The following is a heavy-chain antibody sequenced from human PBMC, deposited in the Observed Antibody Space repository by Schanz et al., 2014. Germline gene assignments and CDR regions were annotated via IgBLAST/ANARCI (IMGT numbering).Heavy chain of an antibody. D-gene: IGHD4-17*01. CDR3: ARPRVDYGKVDY. CDR2: IWNNGVTK. CDR1: GFSLNTYG. J-gene: IGHJ4*02. V-gene: IGHV3-33*01. Sequence: QAQLMESGGGVVQPGTSLILSCSVSGFSLNTYGIHWFRQPAGKGLEWVAVIWNNGVTKYYADSVRGRFTISRDRYQNTLYLRMSSLRAEDAAVYYCARPRVDYGKVDYWGQGTLVTVSS.